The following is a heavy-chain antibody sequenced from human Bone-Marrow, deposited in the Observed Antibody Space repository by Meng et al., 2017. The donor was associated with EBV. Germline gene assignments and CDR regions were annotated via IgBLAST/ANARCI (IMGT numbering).Heavy chain of an antibody. CDR3: ARGSSFCSGGSCFEN. CDR2: MYYNGIT. J-gene: IGHJ4*02. D-gene: IGHD2-15*01. CDR1: GGSISNGYYY. V-gene: IGHV4-30-4*01. Sequence: VRREETGPGLVKPSQTLALSCAVSGGSISNGYYYWTWIRQPPGKGLEWIGYMYYNGITYYNPSLKSRVTISGDSSKNQFSLKLTSVTAADTAVYFCARGSSFCSGGSCFENWGQGTLVTVSS.